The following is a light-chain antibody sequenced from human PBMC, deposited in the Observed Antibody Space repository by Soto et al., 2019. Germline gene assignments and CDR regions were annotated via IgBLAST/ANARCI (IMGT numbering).Light chain of an antibody. V-gene: IGKV3-20*01. CDR3: QQFGSSPWT. J-gene: IGKJ1*01. CDR1: QSVSSSY. Sequence: EIVLTQSPGTLSLSPGERATLSCRASQSVSSSYLAWYQQKPGQAPRLLIYGASSRATGIPDRFSGSGSGTDFTLTISRLEPEDFAVYYCQQFGSSPWTFGQGTKVGIK. CDR2: GAS.